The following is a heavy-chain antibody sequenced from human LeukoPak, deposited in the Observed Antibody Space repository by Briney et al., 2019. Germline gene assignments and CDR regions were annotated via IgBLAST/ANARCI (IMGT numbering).Heavy chain of an antibody. Sequence: SETLSLTCTVSDGASSSFSWNWIRQPPEKGLEWIGYIYYSGSTKYNPSLESRVTISVDTSRNQISLKLRSVPAADTAIYYCARRQQTGGDNGLHNWFDPWGEGTLVTVSS. D-gene: IGHD2-21*01. J-gene: IGHJ5*02. V-gene: IGHV4-59*08. CDR2: IYYSGST. CDR3: ARRQQTGGDNGLHNWFDP. CDR1: DGASSSFS.